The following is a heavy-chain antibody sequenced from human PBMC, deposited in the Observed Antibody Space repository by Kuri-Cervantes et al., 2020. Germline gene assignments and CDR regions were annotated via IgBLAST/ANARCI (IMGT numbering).Heavy chain of an antibody. D-gene: IGHD6-19*01. CDR3: ARPPARYSSGWYGS. CDR1: GFTFSSYE. Sequence: GESLKISCAASGFTFSSYEMNWVRQAPGKGLEWVSYISSNGSTIYYADSVKGRFTISRDNAKNSLYLQMNSLRAEDTAVYYCARPPARYSSGWYGSWGQGTLVTVSS. V-gene: IGHV3-48*03. CDR2: ISSNGSTI. J-gene: IGHJ5*01.